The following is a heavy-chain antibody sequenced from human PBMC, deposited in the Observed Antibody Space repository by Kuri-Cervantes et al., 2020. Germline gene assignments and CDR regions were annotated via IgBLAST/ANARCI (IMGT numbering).Heavy chain of an antibody. CDR2: ISRDGTEK. CDR1: GFTFNRHT. J-gene: IGHJ3*02. Sequence: GESLKISCTASGFTFNRHTMTWVRQAPGKGLDWVAVISRDGTEKYYADSVRGRFTVSRDNTKNILSLQVNSLGPEDTAVYYCARAIAAPGTPENAFDIWGQGTMVTVSS. CDR3: ARAIAAPGTPENAFDI. V-gene: IGHV3-30*03. D-gene: IGHD6-13*01.